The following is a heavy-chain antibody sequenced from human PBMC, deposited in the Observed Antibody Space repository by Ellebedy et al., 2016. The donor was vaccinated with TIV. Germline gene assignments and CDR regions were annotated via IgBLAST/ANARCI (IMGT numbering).Heavy chain of an antibody. CDR1: GYSFTNYW. CDR2: IYPGDSDT. CDR3: ARPLSPTMVRGVPPRY. J-gene: IGHJ4*02. D-gene: IGHD3-10*01. V-gene: IGHV5-51*01. Sequence: GESLKISCKGSGYSFTNYWIGWVRQMPGKGLEWMGIIYPGDSDTRYSPSFQGQVTISADKSISTAYLQWSSLKASDTAMYYCARPLSPTMVRGVPPRYWGQGTLVTVSS.